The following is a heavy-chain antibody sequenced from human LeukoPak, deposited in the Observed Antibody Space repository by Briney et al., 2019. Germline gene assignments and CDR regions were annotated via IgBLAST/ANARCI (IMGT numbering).Heavy chain of an antibody. CDR3: ARGVVVVPAATGDAFDI. D-gene: IGHD2-2*01. V-gene: IGHV1-18*01. CDR2: ISAYNGNT. Sequence: ASVKVSCKASGYTFTSYGISWVRQAPGQGLEWMGWISAYNGNTNYAQKLQGRVTMTTDTSTSTAYMELRSLRSDDTAVYYCARGVVVVPAATGDAFDIWGQGTMVTVSS. J-gene: IGHJ3*02. CDR1: GYTFTSYG.